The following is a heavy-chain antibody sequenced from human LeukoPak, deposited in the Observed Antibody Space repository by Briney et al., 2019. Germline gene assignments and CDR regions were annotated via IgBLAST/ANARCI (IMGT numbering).Heavy chain of an antibody. Sequence: GGSLRLSCAASGLTFSSYAMHWVRQAPGKGLEWMAVISYDGSNKYYADSVKGRFTISRDNSKNTLYLQMNSLRAEDTAVYYCARDRVGATDYFDYWGQGTLVTVSS. J-gene: IGHJ4*02. CDR2: ISYDGSNK. CDR1: GLTFSSYA. CDR3: ARDRVGATDYFDY. D-gene: IGHD1-26*01. V-gene: IGHV3-30-3*01.